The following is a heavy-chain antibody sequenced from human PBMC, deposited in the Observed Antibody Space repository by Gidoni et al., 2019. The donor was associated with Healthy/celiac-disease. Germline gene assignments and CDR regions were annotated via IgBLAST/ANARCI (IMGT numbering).Heavy chain of an antibody. CDR1: GFTFSSYS. D-gene: IGHD4-17*01. CDR2: ISSSSSYI. J-gene: IGHJ6*02. Sequence: EVQLVESGGGLVKPGGSLRRSCAASGFTFSSYSINWVRQAPGQGLEWVSSISSSSSYIYYADSVKGRFTISRDNAKNSLYLQMNSLRAEDTAVYYCARDRFGDYGSFGYYYYGMDVWGQGTTVTVSS. V-gene: IGHV3-21*01. CDR3: ARDRFGDYGSFGYYYYGMDV.